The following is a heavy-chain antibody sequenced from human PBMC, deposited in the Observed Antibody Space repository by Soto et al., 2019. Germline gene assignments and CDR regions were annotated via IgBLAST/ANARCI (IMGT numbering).Heavy chain of an antibody. D-gene: IGHD6-25*01. J-gene: IGHJ4*02. CDR1: GVSITTYY. V-gene: IGHV4-59*01. Sequence: SETLSLTCTVSGVSITTYYWSWIWQPPGKGLEWIGYVFYTGITKYNPSFKSRATISGDTSRNQFSLNLMSVTAADTAVYYCAKWGAAAGTTWGQGIRVTVSS. CDR2: VFYTGIT. CDR3: AKWGAAAGTT.